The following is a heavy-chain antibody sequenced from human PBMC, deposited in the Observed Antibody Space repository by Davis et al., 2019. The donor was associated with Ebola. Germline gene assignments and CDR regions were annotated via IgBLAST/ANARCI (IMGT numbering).Heavy chain of an antibody. J-gene: IGHJ5*02. CDR3: ARASWIQLWTT. Sequence: GGSLRPSFAAPGFTFSSYWMSWVRQAPGKGLEWVAKISEDGSEKYYVDSVKGRFTISRDNAKNSLYLQMNSLRAEDTAVYYCARASWIQLWTTWGQGTLVTVSS. CDR1: GFTFSSYW. CDR2: ISEDGSEK. V-gene: IGHV3-7*03. D-gene: IGHD5-18*01.